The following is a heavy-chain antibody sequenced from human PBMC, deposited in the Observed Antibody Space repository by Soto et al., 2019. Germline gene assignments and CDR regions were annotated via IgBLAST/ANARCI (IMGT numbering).Heavy chain of an antibody. D-gene: IGHD5-12*01. CDR1: GGSVSSGSYY. Sequence: QVQLQESGPGLVKPSETLSLTCTVSGGSVSSGSYYWTWIRQPPGKGLEWIGYIHHSGSTNYNPALKGRVTMSVDTSKSQFALKLSSVTAADTAVYYCARDRQYSGYDFVSRFDFWGQGTLVTVSS. CDR3: ARDRQYSGYDFVSRFDF. V-gene: IGHV4-61*01. J-gene: IGHJ4*02. CDR2: IHHSGST.